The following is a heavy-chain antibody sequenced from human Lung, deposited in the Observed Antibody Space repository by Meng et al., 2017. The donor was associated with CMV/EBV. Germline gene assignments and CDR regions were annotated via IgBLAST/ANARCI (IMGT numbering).Heavy chain of an antibody. CDR2: IKQDGSEK. CDR1: GFTFSSYW. J-gene: IGHJ6*02. CDR3: ARDRVEDYDFWSGDSCTDYYGMDV. V-gene: IGHV3-7*01. D-gene: IGHD3-3*01. Sequence: GGSLRLSCAASGFTFSSYWMGWVRQAPGKGLEWVANIKQDGSEKYYVDSVKGRFTISSDNAKNSLYLQMNSLRAEDTAMYYCARDRVEDYDFWSGDSCTDYYGMDVWGQGTTVTVSS.